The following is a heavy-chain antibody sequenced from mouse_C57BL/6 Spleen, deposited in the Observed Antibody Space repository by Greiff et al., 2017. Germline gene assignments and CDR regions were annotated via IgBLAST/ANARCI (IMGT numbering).Heavy chain of an antibody. CDR1: GFNIKNTH. V-gene: IGHV14-3*01. CDR2: IDPANGNT. J-gene: IGHJ4*01. D-gene: IGHD3-1*01. Sequence: EVQLQQSVAELVRPGASVKLSCTASGFNIKNTHMHWVKQRPEQGLEWIGRIDPANGNTKYAPKFQGKATITADTSSNTAYLQLSSLTSEDTAIYYCARGYDYYAMDYWGQGTSVTVSS. CDR3: ARGYDYYAMDY.